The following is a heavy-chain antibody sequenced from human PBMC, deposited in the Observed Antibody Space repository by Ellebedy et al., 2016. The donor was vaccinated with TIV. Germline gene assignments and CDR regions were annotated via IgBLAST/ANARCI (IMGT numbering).Heavy chain of an antibody. V-gene: IGHV3-30*03. CDR2: ISYDGSNK. CDR1: GFTFSSYG. J-gene: IGHJ4*02. CDR3: ARLSRRAYCGGDCYEDY. D-gene: IGHD2-21*02. Sequence: GESLKISXAASGFTFSSYGMHWVRQAPGKGLEWVAVISYDGSNKYYADSVKGRFTISRDNSKNTLYLQMNSLRAEDTAVYYCARLSRRAYCGGDCYEDYWGQGTLVTVSS.